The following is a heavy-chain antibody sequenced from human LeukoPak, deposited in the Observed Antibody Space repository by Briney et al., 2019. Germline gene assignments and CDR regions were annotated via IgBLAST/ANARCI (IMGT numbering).Heavy chain of an antibody. CDR3: ARPPVAAPTSYFDY. J-gene: IGHJ4*02. D-gene: IGHD6-25*01. Sequence: SETLSLTCTVSGGSPSSSTYYWGWIRQPPGKGLEWIGTIYYRGNTYYSPSLKSRITISVDTSKNQFSLNLNSVTAADTAVYYCARPPVAAPTSYFDYWGQGILVTVSS. CDR2: IYYRGNT. V-gene: IGHV4-39*01. CDR1: GGSPSSSTYY.